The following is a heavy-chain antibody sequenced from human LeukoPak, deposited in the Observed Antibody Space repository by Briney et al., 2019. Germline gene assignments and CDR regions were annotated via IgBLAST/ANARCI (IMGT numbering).Heavy chain of an antibody. D-gene: IGHD6-19*01. CDR2: VMHGGNT. Sequence: MSSETLSLTCSVSGYSISSGYFWAWIRQPPGKGLEWIGSVMHGGNTHYNPSLKGRVTISVDTSKNQFSLKLNSVTAADTAVYYCAREASIYSAGWYDAFNIWGQGTMVPVSS. CDR3: AREASIYSAGWYDAFNI. CDR1: GYSISSGYF. V-gene: IGHV4-38-2*02. J-gene: IGHJ3*02.